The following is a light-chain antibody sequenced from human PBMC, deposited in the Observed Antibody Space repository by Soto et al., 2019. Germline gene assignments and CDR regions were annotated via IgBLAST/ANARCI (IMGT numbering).Light chain of an antibody. CDR1: PSVSSN. V-gene: IGKV3-15*01. CDR3: GQVCDAGAIA. Sequence: PGERATLYCRAGPSVSSNLAWYQQKPGQAPRLLIYDASTRATGIPARFSGGGSGTECSPVIGFLLTEDFAVKDRGQVCDAGAIAIGRGTRLEIK. CDR2: DAS. J-gene: IGKJ5*01.